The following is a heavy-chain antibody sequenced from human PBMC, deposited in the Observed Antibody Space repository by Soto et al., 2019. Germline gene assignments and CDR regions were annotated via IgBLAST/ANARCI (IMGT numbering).Heavy chain of an antibody. Sequence: QVQLQESGPGLVKPSGTLSLTCAVSGGSISSSYWWSWVRQPPGKGLEWIGEIYHSGSTNYNPSLKRRVTLSVDKSKNQFSLTLSSVTAADTAVYSCARVSGSYYYGMDVWGQGTTVTVSS. CDR1: GGSISSSYW. CDR3: ARVSGSYYYGMDV. D-gene: IGHD3-10*01. V-gene: IGHV4-4*02. J-gene: IGHJ6*02. CDR2: IYHSGST.